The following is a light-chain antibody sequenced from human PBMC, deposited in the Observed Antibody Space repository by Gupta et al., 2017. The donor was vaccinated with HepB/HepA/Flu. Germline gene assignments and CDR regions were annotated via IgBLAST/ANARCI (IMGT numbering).Light chain of an antibody. Sequence: IVMTQSQASLAVSLGAGATINFKSSHSVLYSSNNKNYLAWYQQKPGQPPKLLIYWASTRESGVPDRFSGSGSGTDFTLTISSLQAEDVAVYYCQQYYSTRTFGQGTKVEIK. CDR3: QQYYSTRT. CDR2: WAS. V-gene: IGKV4-1*01. CDR1: HSVLYSSNNKNY. J-gene: IGKJ1*01.